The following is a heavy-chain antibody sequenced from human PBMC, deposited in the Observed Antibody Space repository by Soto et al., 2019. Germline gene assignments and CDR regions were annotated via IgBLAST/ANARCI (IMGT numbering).Heavy chain of an antibody. CDR2: IYYSGST. Sequence: WTWLRQHPGKGLEWIGYIYYSGSTYSNPSLKSRVTISVDTSKNQFSPKLSSVTAADTAVYYCARAPLNWGQGTLVTVSS. J-gene: IGHJ4*02. CDR3: ARAPLN. V-gene: IGHV4-31*02.